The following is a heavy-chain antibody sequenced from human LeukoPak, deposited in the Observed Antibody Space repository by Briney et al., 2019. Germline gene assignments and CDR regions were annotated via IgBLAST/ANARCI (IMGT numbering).Heavy chain of an antibody. CDR1: GFTFSSYE. Sequence: RPGGSLRLSCAASGFTFSSYEMNWVRQAPGKGLEWISYVTSSGGTTYYADSVKGRFTISRDNAKNSLYLQMNSLRAEDTAVYYCAREGGSKNWFDPWGQGTLVTVSS. D-gene: IGHD1-26*01. V-gene: IGHV3-48*03. CDR2: VTSSGGTT. CDR3: AREGGSKNWFDP. J-gene: IGHJ5*02.